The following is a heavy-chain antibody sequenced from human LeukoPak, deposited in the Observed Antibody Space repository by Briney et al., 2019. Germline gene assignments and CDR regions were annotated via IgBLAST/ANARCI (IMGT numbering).Heavy chain of an antibody. D-gene: IGHD1-26*01. V-gene: IGHV3-48*03. Sequence: GGSLRLSCAASGFTFSSYGMNWVRQAPGKGLEWVSYISSSGSAIYYADSVEGRFTISRDNAENSLYLQMNSLRAEDTAVYYCARDKRVGAINFDYWGQGTLVTVSS. CDR3: ARDKRVGAINFDY. J-gene: IGHJ4*02. CDR1: GFTFSSYG. CDR2: ISSSGSAI.